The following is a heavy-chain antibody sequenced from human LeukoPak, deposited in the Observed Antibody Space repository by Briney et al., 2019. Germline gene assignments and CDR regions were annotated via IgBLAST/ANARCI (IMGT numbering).Heavy chain of an antibody. CDR2: MHYTGNT. CDR1: GDSIASGDYY. V-gene: IGHV4-30-4*08. CDR3: ARHLSGSSWFDP. Sequence: PSQTLSLTCTVSGDSIASGDYYWTWIRQPPGKGLEWVAYMHYTGNTYYNSSLKSRLTISVDTSKNQFSLRLSFVTAADTAMYYCARHLSGSSWFDPWGQGTLVTVSS. J-gene: IGHJ5*02. D-gene: IGHD1-26*01.